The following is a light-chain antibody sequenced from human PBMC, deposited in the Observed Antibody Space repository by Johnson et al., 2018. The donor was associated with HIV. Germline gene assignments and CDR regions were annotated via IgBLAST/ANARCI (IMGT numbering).Light chain of an antibody. Sequence: QSVLTQPPSVSAAPGQKVTISCFGSDSNIGNNYVSWYQQVPGTAPKLLIYDNDKRPSGITDRFSGSKSGTSATLGITGLQTGDEADYYCETWDSSLSGVFGTGTKVTVL. CDR3: ETWDSSLSGV. CDR2: DND. V-gene: IGLV1-51*01. CDR1: DSNIGNNY. J-gene: IGLJ1*01.